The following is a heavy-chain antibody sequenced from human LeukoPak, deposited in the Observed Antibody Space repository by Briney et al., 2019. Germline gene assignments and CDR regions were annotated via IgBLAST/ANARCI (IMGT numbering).Heavy chain of an antibody. V-gene: IGHV1-18*01. CDR3: ARGRYSSSWYWDYYYYYMDV. D-gene: IGHD6-13*01. J-gene: IGHJ6*03. Sequence: ASVKVSCKASGYTFTNYGISWVRQAPGQGLEWMGWIGAYNGNTNYAQKFQGRVTITRNTSISTAYMELSSLRSEDTAVYYCARGRYSSSWYWDYYYYYMDVWGKGTTVTVSS. CDR1: GYTFTNYG. CDR2: IGAYNGNT.